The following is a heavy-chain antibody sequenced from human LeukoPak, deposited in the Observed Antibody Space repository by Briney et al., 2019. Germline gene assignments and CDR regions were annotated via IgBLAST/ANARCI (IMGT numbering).Heavy chain of an antibody. Sequence: GGSLRLSCAASGFTVSSNYMRWVRQAPGKGLEWVSVIYSGGSTYYADSVKGRFTISRHNSKNTLYLQMNSLRAEDTAVYYCARDGYYYGSGSYHVIENWIDPWGQGTLVTVSS. CDR3: ARDGYYYGSGSYHVIENWIDP. V-gene: IGHV3-53*04. D-gene: IGHD3-10*01. CDR1: GFTVSSNY. J-gene: IGHJ5*02. CDR2: IYSGGST.